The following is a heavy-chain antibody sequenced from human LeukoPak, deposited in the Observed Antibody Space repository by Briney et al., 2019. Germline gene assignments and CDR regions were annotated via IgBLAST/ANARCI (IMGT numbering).Heavy chain of an antibody. CDR2: IIPIFDTT. CDR3: AKADVTLIRGGGYYYGLDV. Sequence: ASAKVSCKASGGTFTSYAFIWVRQAPGQGLEWMGGIIPIFDTTNYAQKFQGRVTITADDSTSTVYMDLSSPRSEDTAVYYCAKADVTLIRGGGYYYGLDVWGKGTTVTVSS. CDR1: GGTFTSYA. J-gene: IGHJ6*04. D-gene: IGHD3-10*01. V-gene: IGHV1-69*13.